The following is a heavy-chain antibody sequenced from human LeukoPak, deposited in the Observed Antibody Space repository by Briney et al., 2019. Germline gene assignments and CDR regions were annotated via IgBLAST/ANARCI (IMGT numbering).Heavy chain of an antibody. Sequence: SETLSLTCTVPGGSISSGGYYWSSIRQHPGKGLEWIGYIYYSGGTYYNPSLKSRVTISVDTSKNQFSPKLISVTAADTAVYYCARQGSSSWYTQFDYWGQGTLVTVSS. D-gene: IGHD6-13*01. CDR1: GGSISSGGYY. V-gene: IGHV4-31*03. CDR3: ARQGSSSWYTQFDY. CDR2: IYYSGGT. J-gene: IGHJ4*02.